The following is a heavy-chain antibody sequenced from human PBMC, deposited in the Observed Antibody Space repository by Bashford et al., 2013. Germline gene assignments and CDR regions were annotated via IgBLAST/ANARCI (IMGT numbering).Heavy chain of an antibody. J-gene: IGHJ3*02. CDR2: IIPIFGTA. Sequence: VRQAPGQGLEWMGGIIPIFGTANYAQKFQGRVTITADESTSTAYMELSSLRSEDTAVYYCAVVTTPDEIDAFDIWGQGTMVTVSS. V-gene: IGHV1-69*01. CDR3: AVVTTPDEIDAFDI. D-gene: IGHD2-21*02.